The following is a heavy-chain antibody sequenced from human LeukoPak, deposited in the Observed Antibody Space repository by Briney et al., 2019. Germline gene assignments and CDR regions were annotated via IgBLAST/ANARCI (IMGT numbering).Heavy chain of an antibody. CDR1: GGSFSGYY. D-gene: IGHD1-26*01. J-gene: IGHJ4*02. V-gene: IGHV4-34*01. CDR2: INHSGST. CDR3: ARGLVPKWELPHY. Sequence: SETLSLTCAVYGGSFSGYYWSWIRQPPGKGLEWIGEINHSGSTNYNPSLKSRVTISVDTSKNQFSLKLSSVTAADTAVYYCARGLVPKWELPHYWGQGTLVTVSS.